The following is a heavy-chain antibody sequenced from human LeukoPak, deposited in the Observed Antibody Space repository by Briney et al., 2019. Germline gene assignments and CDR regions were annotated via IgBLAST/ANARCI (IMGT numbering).Heavy chain of an antibody. D-gene: IGHD2-2*01. CDR2: INPNSGGT. J-gene: IGHJ4*02. CDR1: GYTFTGYY. V-gene: IGHV1-2*02. CDR3: AYRYCSSTSCYLDY. Sequence: ASVKVSCKASGYTFTGYYMHWVRQAPGQGLEWMGWINPNSGGTSYAQKFQGRVTMTRDTSISTAYMELSRLRSDDTAVYYCAYRYCSSTSCYLDYWGQGTLVTVSS.